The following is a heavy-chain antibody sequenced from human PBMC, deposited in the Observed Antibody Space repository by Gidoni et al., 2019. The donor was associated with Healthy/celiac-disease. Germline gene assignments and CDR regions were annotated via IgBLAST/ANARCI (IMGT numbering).Heavy chain of an antibody. V-gene: IGHV3-15*01. CDR1: GLTFRNDW. Sequence: EVQQVESGGGWVKPGGSHRLYCAASGLTFRNDWMSRARQATGKGLEWVGRIKSKTDGGTTDYAAPVKGRFTISRDDSKNTLYLQMNSLKTENTAVYYCTTDPFYDYVWGSYPKKGGFDPWGQGTLVTVSS. CDR3: TTDPFYDYVWGSYPKKGGFDP. CDR2: IKSKTDGGTT. D-gene: IGHD3-16*02. J-gene: IGHJ5*02.